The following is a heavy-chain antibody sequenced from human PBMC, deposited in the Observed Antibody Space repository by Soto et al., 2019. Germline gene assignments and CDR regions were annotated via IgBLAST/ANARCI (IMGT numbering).Heavy chain of an antibody. CDR3: ARTPGYCSSTSCYPFDY. CDR1: GYTFTSYG. J-gene: IGHJ4*02. CDR2: ISAYNGNT. D-gene: IGHD2-2*01. V-gene: IGHV1-18*01. Sequence: ASVKVSCKASGYTFTSYGISWVRQAPGQGLEWMGWISAYNGNTNYAQKLQGRVTMTIDTSISTAYMELSRLRSDDTAVYYCARTPGYCSSTSCYPFDYWGQGTLVTVSS.